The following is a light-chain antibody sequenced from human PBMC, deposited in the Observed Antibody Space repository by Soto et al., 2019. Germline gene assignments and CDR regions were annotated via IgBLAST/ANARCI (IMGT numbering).Light chain of an antibody. J-gene: IGKJ1*01. Sequence: DIQMTQSPSTLSGSVGDRVTITFRASQTISSCLDWYQQKPGKAPKLLIYKASTLKSGVPSRFSGSGSGTEFTLTISSLQPDDFATYYCQHYNSYSEAFGQGTKVDIK. CDR1: QTISSC. CDR3: QHYNSYSEA. V-gene: IGKV1-5*03. CDR2: KAS.